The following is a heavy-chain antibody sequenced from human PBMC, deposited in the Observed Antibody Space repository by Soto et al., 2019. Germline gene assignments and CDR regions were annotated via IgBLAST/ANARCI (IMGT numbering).Heavy chain of an antibody. V-gene: IGHV3-43*01. D-gene: IGHD1-1*01. CDR3: AKDISGTHGFDY. CDR2: ISWDGGST. J-gene: IGHJ4*02. CDR1: GFTFDDYT. Sequence: GGSLRLSCAASGFTFDDYTMHWVRQAPGKGLEWVSLISWDGGSTYYADSVKGRFTISRDNSKNSLYLQMNSLRTEDTALYYCAKDISGTHGFDYWGQGTLVTVSS.